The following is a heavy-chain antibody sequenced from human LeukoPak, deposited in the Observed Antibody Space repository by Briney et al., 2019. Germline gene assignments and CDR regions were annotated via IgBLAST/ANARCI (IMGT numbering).Heavy chain of an antibody. CDR3: ARGSRDGYKPPMDV. Sequence: ASVKVSCKASGYTFTGYYMHWVRQAPGQGLEWMGWINPNSGGTNYAQKFQGRITMTRDTSISTAYMELSRLRSDDTAVYYCARGSRDGYKPPMDVWGKGTTVTVSS. D-gene: IGHD5-24*01. CDR1: GYTFTGYY. V-gene: IGHV1-2*02. J-gene: IGHJ6*03. CDR2: INPNSGGT.